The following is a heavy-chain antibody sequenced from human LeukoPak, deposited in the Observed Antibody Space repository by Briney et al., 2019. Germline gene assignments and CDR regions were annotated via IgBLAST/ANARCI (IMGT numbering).Heavy chain of an antibody. J-gene: IGHJ5*02. Sequence: GGSLRLSCAASGFTVSSTYMSWLRQAPGKGLEWVSLIYTGGTTYYADSVKGRFTISRDNSENTLYLQMNSLRAEDTAVYYCARGITGSDNWFDPWGQGTLVTVSS. V-gene: IGHV3-53*01. CDR1: GFTVSSTY. D-gene: IGHD1-20*01. CDR3: ARGITGSDNWFDP. CDR2: IYTGGTT.